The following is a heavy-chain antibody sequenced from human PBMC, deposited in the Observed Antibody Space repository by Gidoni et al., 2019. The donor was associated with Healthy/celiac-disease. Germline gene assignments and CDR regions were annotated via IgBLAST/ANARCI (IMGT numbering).Heavy chain of an antibody. J-gene: IGHJ4*02. CDR2: INPNSGGT. CDR1: GYTFTGYY. D-gene: IGHD6-13*01. CDR3: ASITQYSSSPWYFDY. V-gene: IGHV1-2*02. Sequence: VQLVPSGAAVTTPAASVNVSCKASGYTFTGYYMHWVRQAPGQGLEWMGWINPNSGGTNYAQKFQGRVTMTRDTSISTAYMELSRLRSDDTAVYYCASITQYSSSPWYFDYWGQGTLVTVSS.